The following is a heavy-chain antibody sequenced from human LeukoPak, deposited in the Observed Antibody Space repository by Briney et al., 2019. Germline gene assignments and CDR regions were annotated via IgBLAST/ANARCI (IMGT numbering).Heavy chain of an antibody. CDR2: ISNDGSKK. V-gene: IGHV3-30*18. CDR1: GFTFSSYG. CDR3: AKDRKNEAGIDY. J-gene: IGHJ4*02. Sequence: GGSLRLSCAASGFTFSSYGMHWVRQAPGKGLDWVAVISNDGSKKYYADSVKGRFTISRDNSKNTLSLQVSSLRTEDTAVYYCAKDRKNEAGIDYWGQGTLVTVSS. D-gene: IGHD1-1*01.